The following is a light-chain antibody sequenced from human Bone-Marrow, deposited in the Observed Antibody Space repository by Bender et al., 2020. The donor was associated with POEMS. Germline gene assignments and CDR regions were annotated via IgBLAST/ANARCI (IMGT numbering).Light chain of an antibody. CDR1: NIGSES. V-gene: IGLV3-21*02. J-gene: IGLJ3*02. CDR2: DDT. CDR3: QVWDSSGDHPGVV. Sequence: SSVLTQPPSVSVAPGQTARITCGGNNIGSESVHWYQQRPGQAPVLVVYDDTDRPSGIPERFSGSNSGNTATLTISRVEAGDEADYYCQVWDSSGDHPGVVFGGGTKLTVL.